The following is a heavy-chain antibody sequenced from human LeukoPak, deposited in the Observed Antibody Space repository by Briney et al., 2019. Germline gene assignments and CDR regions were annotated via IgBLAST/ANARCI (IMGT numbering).Heavy chain of an antibody. J-gene: IGHJ4*02. Sequence: AGGSLRLSCAASGFRFSDYWMTWVRQAPGKGLECVANIKTDGSAKYYPDSVKGRFTVSRDNAKNSLYLQMNNMRVEDTAIYYCTKDLNDDSSGWGKGTLVTVSS. D-gene: IGHD3-22*01. V-gene: IGHV3-7*01. CDR2: IKTDGSAK. CDR3: TKDLNDDSSG. CDR1: GFRFSDYW.